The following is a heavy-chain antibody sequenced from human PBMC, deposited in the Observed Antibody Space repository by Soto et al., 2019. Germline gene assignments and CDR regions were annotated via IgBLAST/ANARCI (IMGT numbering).Heavy chain of an antibody. Sequence: QVQLVESGGGVVQPRRSLRLSCAASGFTFSNYGMQWVRQAPGKGLEWVAVVSYDGNVKFYADSVKGRFTISRDNSKNTLYLQMNSLRTEDTAIYYCAKERTAKAAAEFDYWGQGTLVTVSS. CDR2: VSYDGNVK. D-gene: IGHD6-25*01. CDR3: AKERTAKAAAEFDY. J-gene: IGHJ4*02. V-gene: IGHV3-30*18. CDR1: GFTFSNYG.